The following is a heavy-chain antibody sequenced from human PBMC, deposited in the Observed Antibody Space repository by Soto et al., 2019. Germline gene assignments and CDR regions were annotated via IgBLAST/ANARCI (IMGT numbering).Heavy chain of an antibody. V-gene: IGHV3-48*02. D-gene: IGHD2-8*01. CDR3: VGDQDVHAPMVHGNY. Sequence: EVQLVESGGGLVQPGESLRLSCTASGITFSSYSRNWVRQAPGKGLEWLSYISSSNTAYADSVKGRFTISRDNAKNSVYLQMNSLRDEDTAVYYCVGDQDVHAPMVHGNYWGRGTRVTVSS. J-gene: IGHJ4*02. CDR1: GITFSSYS. CDR2: ISSSNT.